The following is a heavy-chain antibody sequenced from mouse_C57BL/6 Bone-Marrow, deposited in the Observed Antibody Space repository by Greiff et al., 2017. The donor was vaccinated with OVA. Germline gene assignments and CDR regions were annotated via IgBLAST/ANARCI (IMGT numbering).Heavy chain of an antibody. J-gene: IGHJ1*03. CDR1: GIDFSRYW. V-gene: IGHV4-1*01. D-gene: IGHD1-1*01. Sequence: AASGIDFSRYWMSWVRRAPGKGLEWIGEINPDSSTINYAPSLKDKFIISRDNAKNTLYLQMSKVRSEDTALYYCARENYYGSSYWYFDVWGTGTTVTVSS. CDR2: INPDSSTI. CDR3: ARENYYGSSYWYFDV.